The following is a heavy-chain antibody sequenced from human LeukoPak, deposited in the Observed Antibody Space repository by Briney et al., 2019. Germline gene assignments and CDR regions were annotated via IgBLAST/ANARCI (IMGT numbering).Heavy chain of an antibody. D-gene: IGHD1-14*01. CDR3: ARDNLYYGMDV. J-gene: IGHJ6*02. CDR2: INSDGSST. Sequence: GGSLRLSCAASGFTFSNYWMHWVRQAPGKGLVWVSRINSDGSSTSYADSVKGRFTISRDNAKNTLYLQMNSLRAEDTALYYCARDNLYYGMDVWGQGTTVTVSS. V-gene: IGHV3-74*01. CDR1: GFTFSNYW.